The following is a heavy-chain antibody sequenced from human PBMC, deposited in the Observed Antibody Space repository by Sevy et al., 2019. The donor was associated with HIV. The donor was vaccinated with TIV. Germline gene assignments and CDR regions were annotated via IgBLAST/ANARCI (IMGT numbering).Heavy chain of an antibody. V-gene: IGHV3-30*02. Sequence: GGSLRLSCAASGFTFSNFGMHWVRQAPGKGLEWVSFIQYDGSHKYYTDSVKGRLTISRDNSKNTLYLQMNSLRAEDTAVYYCVKEGSVTGTGGDCWGQGTLVTVS. CDR3: VKEGSVTGTGGDC. D-gene: IGHD1-1*01. CDR2: IQYDGSHK. CDR1: GFTFSNFG. J-gene: IGHJ4*02.